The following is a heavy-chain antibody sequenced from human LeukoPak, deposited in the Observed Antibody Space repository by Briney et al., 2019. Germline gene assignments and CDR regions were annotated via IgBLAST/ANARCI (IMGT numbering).Heavy chain of an antibody. CDR3: ARVSIPAADFDY. CDR1: GGSFSGYY. Sequence: SSETLSLTCAVYGGSFSGYYWSWIRQPPGKGLGWIGEINHSGSTNYNPSLKSRVTISVDTSKNQFSLKLSSVTAADTAVYYCARVSIPAADFDYWGQGTLVTVSS. J-gene: IGHJ4*02. V-gene: IGHV4-34*01. CDR2: INHSGST. D-gene: IGHD2-2*01.